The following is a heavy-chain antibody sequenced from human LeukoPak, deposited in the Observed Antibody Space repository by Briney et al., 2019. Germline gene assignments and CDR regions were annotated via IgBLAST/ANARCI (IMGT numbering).Heavy chain of an antibody. D-gene: IGHD3-22*01. J-gene: IGHJ2*01. Sequence: ASVKVSCKASGYTFTSYGISWVRQAPGQGLEWMGWISAYNGNTNHAQKLQGRVTMTTDTSTSTAYMELRSLRSDDTAVYYCARDRRYYDSSGLLPFDLWGRGTLVTVSS. CDR2: ISAYNGNT. V-gene: IGHV1-18*01. CDR3: ARDRRYYDSSGLLPFDL. CDR1: GYTFTSYG.